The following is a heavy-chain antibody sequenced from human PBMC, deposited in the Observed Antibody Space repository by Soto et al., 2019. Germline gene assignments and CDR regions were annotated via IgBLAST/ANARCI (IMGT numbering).Heavy chain of an antibody. J-gene: IGHJ4*02. CDR1: GGSISSSSYY. V-gene: IGHV4-39*01. D-gene: IGHD3-3*01. Sequence: SETLSLTCTVSGGSISSSSYYWGWIRQPPGKGLEWIGSIYYSGSTYYNPSLKSRVTISVDTSKNQFSLKLSSVTAADTAVYYCTTIFGGPNYWGQGTLVTVSS. CDR2: IYYSGST. CDR3: TTIFGGPNY.